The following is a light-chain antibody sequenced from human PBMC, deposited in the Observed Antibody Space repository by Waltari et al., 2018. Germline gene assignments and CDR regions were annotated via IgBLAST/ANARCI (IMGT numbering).Light chain of an antibody. CDR2: GAY. V-gene: IGKV1-39*01. CDR3: QQSYSARA. Sequence: DIQMTQSPSSLSASVGDTVTLTCRASESISTYLNWYQQRPGKAPRLLISGAYNLQGGVPSRFTGSGSRTEFTLTITSLQPEDFATYYCQQSYSARAFGPGTKV. CDR1: ESISTY. J-gene: IGKJ1*01.